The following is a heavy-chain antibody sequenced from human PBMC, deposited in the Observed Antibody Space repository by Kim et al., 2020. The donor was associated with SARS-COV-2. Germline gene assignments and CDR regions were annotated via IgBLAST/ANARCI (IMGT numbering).Heavy chain of an antibody. CDR3: AREVYGMDV. V-gene: IGHV3-53*01. J-gene: IGHJ6*02. Sequence: GGRPYSQESVKGQFTSARDNARNTLYLQMNSLGAGDTAVYYCAREVYGMDVWGQGTTVTVSS. CDR2: GGRP.